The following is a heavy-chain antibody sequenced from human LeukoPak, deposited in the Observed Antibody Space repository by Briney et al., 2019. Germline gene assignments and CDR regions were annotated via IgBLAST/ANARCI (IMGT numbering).Heavy chain of an antibody. V-gene: IGHV4-59*08. CDR1: GGSISSYY. D-gene: IGHD2-21*01. Sequence: SETLSLTCTVSGGSISSYYWSWIRQPPGKGLEWIGYIYYSGSTNYNPSLKSRVTISVDTSKNQFSLKLSSVTAADTAVYYCARHVLSAYGAIWFDPWGQGTLVTVSS. J-gene: IGHJ5*02. CDR3: ARHVLSAYGAIWFDP. CDR2: IYYSGST.